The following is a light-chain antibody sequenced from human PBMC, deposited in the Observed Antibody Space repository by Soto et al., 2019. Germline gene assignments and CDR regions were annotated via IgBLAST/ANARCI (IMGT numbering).Light chain of an antibody. V-gene: IGKV3D-20*01. J-gene: IGKJ2*01. CDR1: QSVRTS. CDR3: QQYGTAPYT. CDR2: DAS. Sequence: EIVLTQAPGTLSLSPGERASLSCGASQSVRTSLAWYQHKPGLAPRLLIYDASSRATGIPDRFSGSGSGTDFTLTISRLEPEDFAVYFCQQYGTAPYTFGQGTKLEIK.